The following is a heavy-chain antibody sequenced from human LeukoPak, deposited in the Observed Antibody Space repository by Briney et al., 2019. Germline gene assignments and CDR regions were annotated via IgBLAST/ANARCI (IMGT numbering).Heavy chain of an antibody. J-gene: IGHJ4*02. D-gene: IGHD3-10*01. V-gene: IGHV1-69*13. Sequence: ASVKVSCKASGGTFSSYAISWVRQAPGQGLEWMGGIIAIFGTTNYAQKFQGRVTITADESTGTVYMELSSLISEDTAVYYCARDQYYKTSGGFDYWGQGTLVTVSS. CDR1: GGTFSSYA. CDR3: ARDQYYKTSGGFDY. CDR2: IIAIFGTT.